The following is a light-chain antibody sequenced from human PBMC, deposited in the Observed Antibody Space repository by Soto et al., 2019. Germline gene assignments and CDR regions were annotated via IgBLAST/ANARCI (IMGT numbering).Light chain of an antibody. J-gene: IGKJ1*01. CDR2: SAS. V-gene: IGKV3-20*01. CDR3: QQSAGSPRT. Sequence: EIVLTQSPGTLSLSPGERGTLSCRASQNLGTLYLAWFQQKSGQAPRLLIYSASRRATGIPDRFTGSGSGTDFTLTITRVEHEDFEVYFCQQSAGSPRTLGQGTKVDIK. CDR1: QNLGTLY.